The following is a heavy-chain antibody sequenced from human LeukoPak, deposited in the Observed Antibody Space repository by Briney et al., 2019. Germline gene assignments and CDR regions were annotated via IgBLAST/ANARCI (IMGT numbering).Heavy chain of an antibody. J-gene: IGHJ4*02. CDR1: GYTFTGYY. CDR3: ARSDSSTSTNYDY. CDR2: INPNSGGT. V-gene: IGHV1-2*04. Sequence: ASVKVSCKASGYTFTGYYMHWVRQAPGQGLEWMGWINPNSGGTNYAQKFQGWVTMTRDTSISTAYMELSRLRSDDTAVYYCARSDSSTSTNYDYWGQGTLVTVSP. D-gene: IGHD2-2*01.